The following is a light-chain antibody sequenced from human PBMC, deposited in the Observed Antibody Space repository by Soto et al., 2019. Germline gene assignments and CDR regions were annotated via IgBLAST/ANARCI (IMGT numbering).Light chain of an antibody. J-gene: IGKJ1*01. CDR1: QSVFNSFNKKNY. CDR3: LQYYNTWT. V-gene: IGKV4-1*01. Sequence: DIVMTQSPDSLAVSLGERATIYCESSQSVFNSFNKKNYLAWYQKKPGQIPKLLVYWASTREYGVPDRFSGNGSGTDFTLTISALQAEDVAVYYCLQYYNTWTFGHGTRVELK. CDR2: WAS.